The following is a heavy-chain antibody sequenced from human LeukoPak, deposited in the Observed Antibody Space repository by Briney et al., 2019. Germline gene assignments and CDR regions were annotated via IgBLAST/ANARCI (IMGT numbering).Heavy chain of an antibody. Sequence: GGSLRLSCAASGVTFSSYWMIWVRQAPGKGLEWVANIKQDGSEKYYVDSVKGRFTISRDNAKNSLYLQMNSLRAEDTAVYYCTRDNYDDSLWAQGTLVSVSS. CDR2: IKQDGSEK. CDR1: GVTFSSYW. V-gene: IGHV3-7*01. D-gene: IGHD3-22*01. J-gene: IGHJ4*02. CDR3: TRDNYDDSL.